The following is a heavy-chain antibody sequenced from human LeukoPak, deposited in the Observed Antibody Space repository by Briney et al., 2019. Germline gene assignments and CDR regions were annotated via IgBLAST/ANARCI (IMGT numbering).Heavy chain of an antibody. CDR1: GFTFSGYG. J-gene: IGHJ4*02. CDR2: ISGSGGST. Sequence: GSLRLSCAASGFTFSGYGMHWVRQAPGKGLEWVSAISGSGGSTYYADSVKGRFTISRDNSKNTLYLQMNSLRAEDTAVYYCAKGAHSSSPLFDYWGQGTLVTVSS. D-gene: IGHD6-6*01. V-gene: IGHV3-23*01. CDR3: AKGAHSSSPLFDY.